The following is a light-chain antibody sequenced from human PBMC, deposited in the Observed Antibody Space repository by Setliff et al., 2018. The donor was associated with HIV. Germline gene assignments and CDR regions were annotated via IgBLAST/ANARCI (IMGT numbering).Light chain of an antibody. CDR2: SNN. J-gene: IGLJ1*01. V-gene: IGLV1-44*01. CDR3: AAWDDSLNAFYV. CDR1: SSNIGSNT. Sequence: QSVLTQPPSASGTPGHRVTISCSGSSSNIGSNTVNWYQQLLGTAPKLLIYSNNQRPSGVPDRFSGSKSGTSASLAISGLQSDDEADYYGAAWDDSLNAFYVFGTGTKV.